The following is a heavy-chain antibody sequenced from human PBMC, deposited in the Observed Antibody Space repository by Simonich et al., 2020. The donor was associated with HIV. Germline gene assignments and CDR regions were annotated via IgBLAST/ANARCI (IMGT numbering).Heavy chain of an antibody. CDR2: INHSGST. CDR1: GGSFSVYY. J-gene: IGHJ1*01. V-gene: IGHV4-34*01. CDR3: ARLTAGGLGEYFQH. Sequence: QVQLQQWGAGLLKPSETLSLTCAVYGGSFSVYYWSWIPQPPGKGLEWIGEINHSGSTNYNPSLKSRVTISVDTSKNQFSLKLSSVTAADTAVYYCARLTAGGLGEYFQHWGQGTLVTVSS. D-gene: IGHD6-13*01.